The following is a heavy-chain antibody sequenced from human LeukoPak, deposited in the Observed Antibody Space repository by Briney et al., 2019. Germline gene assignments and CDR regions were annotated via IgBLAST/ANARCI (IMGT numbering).Heavy chain of an antibody. D-gene: IGHD1-26*01. J-gene: IGHJ6*03. CDR1: GFTFSNYN. Sequence: GSLRLSCADSGFTFSNYNMNWVRQAPGKAMEWVSSITSSGTYTFYADSVKGRFTISRDNAKNSLYLQMDSLGPEDTAVYYCARDPYSGNYGTYYYYYMDVWGKGTTVTISS. CDR3: ARDPYSGNYGTYYYYYMDV. V-gene: IGHV3-21*01. CDR2: ITSSGTYT.